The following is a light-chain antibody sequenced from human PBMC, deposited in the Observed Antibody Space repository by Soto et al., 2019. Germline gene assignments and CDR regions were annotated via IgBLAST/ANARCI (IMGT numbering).Light chain of an antibody. CDR1: SSDVGGYNF. V-gene: IGLV2-8*01. J-gene: IGLJ1*01. CDR3: SAYAGSSNGV. CDR2: EVS. Sequence: QSALTQPPSASGSPGQSVTISCTGTSSDVGGYNFVSWYQQHPGKAPKLIISEVSTRPSGVPDRFSGSKSGNTASLTVSGLQAEDEADYYCSAYAGSSNGVFGTGTKLTVL.